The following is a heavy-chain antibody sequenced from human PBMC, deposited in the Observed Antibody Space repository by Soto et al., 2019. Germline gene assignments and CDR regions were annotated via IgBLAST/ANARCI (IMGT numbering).Heavy chain of an antibody. CDR1: GGSISSYY. V-gene: IGHV4-59*01. Sequence: SETLSLTCTVSGGSISSYYWSWIRQPPGKGLEWIGYIYYSGSTNYNPSLKSRVTISVDTSKNQFSLKLSSVTAADTAVYYCATQRGGEHYYYGMDVWGQGTTVTVSS. CDR3: ATQRGGEHYYYGMDV. J-gene: IGHJ6*02. D-gene: IGHD1-1*01. CDR2: IYYSGST.